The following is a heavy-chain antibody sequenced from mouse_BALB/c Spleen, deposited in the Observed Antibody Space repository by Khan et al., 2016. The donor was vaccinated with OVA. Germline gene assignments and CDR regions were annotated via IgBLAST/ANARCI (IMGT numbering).Heavy chain of an antibody. CDR2: LWGGGST. CDR3: AKGVWSYYYTLDY. CDR1: GFSLSDYG. V-gene: IGHV2-6-5*01. Sequence: QVQLKQSGPGLVAPSQNRSITCTVSGFSLSDYGVSWIRQPPGKGLEWLGVLWGGGSTYYNSVLKSRLSISKDNSKSQVFLKMSSLQSDDTAMYYCAKGVWSYYYTLDYWVKEPQSPSPQ. J-gene: IGHJ4*01.